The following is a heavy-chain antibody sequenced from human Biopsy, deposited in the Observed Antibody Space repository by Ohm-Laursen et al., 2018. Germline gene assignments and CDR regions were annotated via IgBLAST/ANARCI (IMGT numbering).Heavy chain of an antibody. CDR2: IYYNGNT. CDR3: ARDRGQNYFDY. CDR1: GGSISIGGSY. J-gene: IGHJ4*02. V-gene: IGHV4-31*03. Sequence: TLSLTCLVSGGSISIGGSYWSWIRQHPGKGLEWIGYIYYNGNTNYNPSLKSRVSMSVDTSKNQFSLKLSSVTVADTAVYFCARDRGQNYFDYWGQGIPVTVSS.